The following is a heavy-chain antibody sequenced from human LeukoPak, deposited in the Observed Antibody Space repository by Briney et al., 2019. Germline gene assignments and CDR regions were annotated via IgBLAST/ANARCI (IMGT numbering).Heavy chain of an antibody. V-gene: IGHV3-23*01. Sequence: GGSMTLSCTPSGFTFPAYAMTWVRQAPGEGLGWVSEIRGDGGNTTYAYSVKGRFTVSRDNSKTTVYLQLNNLRAEDTAVYFCARDPRGYTGYDFRGPDTYYFHHWGQGTLVTVSS. CDR3: ARDPRGYTGYDFRGPDTYYFHH. CDR2: IRGDGGNT. CDR1: GFTFPAYA. D-gene: IGHD5-12*01. J-gene: IGHJ4*02.